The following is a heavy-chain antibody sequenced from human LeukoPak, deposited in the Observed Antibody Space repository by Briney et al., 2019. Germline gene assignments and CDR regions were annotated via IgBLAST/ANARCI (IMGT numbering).Heavy chain of an antibody. J-gene: IGHJ6*03. D-gene: IGHD6-13*01. V-gene: IGHV5-51*01. Sequence: GESLKISCKGSGYSFTSYWIGWVRQMPGKGLEWMGIIYPGDSDTRYSPSFQGQVTISADKSISTAFLQWSSLKASDTAMYYCARQQVYGITAAGPAISYYYYYMDVWGKGTTVTISS. CDR2: IYPGDSDT. CDR3: ARQQVYGITAAGPAISYYYYYMDV. CDR1: GYSFTSYW.